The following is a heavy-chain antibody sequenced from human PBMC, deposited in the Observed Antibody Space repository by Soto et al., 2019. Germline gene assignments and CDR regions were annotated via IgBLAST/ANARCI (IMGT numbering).Heavy chain of an antibody. V-gene: IGHV4-34*01. CDR1: GGSFSGYY. J-gene: IGHJ4*02. D-gene: IGHD6-13*01. Sequence: QVQLQQWGAGLLKPSETLSLTCAVYGGSFSGYYWSWIRQPPGKGLEWIGEINHSGSTNYNPSLKSRFTISVDTSKNQFSLKLSSVTAADTAVYYCARGQFWRSSFDYWGQGTLVTVSS. CDR2: INHSGST. CDR3: ARGQFWRSSFDY.